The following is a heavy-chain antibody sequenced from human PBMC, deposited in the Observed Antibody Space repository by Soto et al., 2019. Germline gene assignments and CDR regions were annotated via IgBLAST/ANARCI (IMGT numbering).Heavy chain of an antibody. CDR1: GFTFSNYA. Sequence: QVQLVESGGGVVQPGRSLRLSCAASGFTFSNYAMHWVRQAPGKGLEWVAVIWYDGSNKYYADSVKGRFTISRDNSKNTVYLQMNSLRAEDTAVYYCANLHAGIAANYWGRGTLVTVSS. CDR2: IWYDGSNK. D-gene: IGHD6-13*01. J-gene: IGHJ4*02. CDR3: ANLHAGIAANY. V-gene: IGHV3-33*06.